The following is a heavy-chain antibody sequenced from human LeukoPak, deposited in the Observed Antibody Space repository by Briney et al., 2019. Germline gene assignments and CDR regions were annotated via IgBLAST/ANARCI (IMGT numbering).Heavy chain of an antibody. V-gene: IGHV3-64D*06. Sequence: GGSLRLSCSASGFTFSSYAMHWVRQAPGKGLEYVSAISSNGGSTYYADSVKGRFTISRDNSKNTLYLQMSSLRAEDTAVYYCVKGSTEPPYYFDYWGPGTLVTVSS. CDR1: GFTFSSYA. CDR3: VKGSTEPPYYFDY. J-gene: IGHJ4*02. D-gene: IGHD5/OR15-5a*01. CDR2: ISSNGGST.